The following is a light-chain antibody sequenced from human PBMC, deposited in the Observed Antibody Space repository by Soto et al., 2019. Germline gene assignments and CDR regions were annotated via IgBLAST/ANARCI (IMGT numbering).Light chain of an antibody. J-gene: IGLJ2*01. CDR2: DVS. CDR1: SSDVGGYNY. CDR3: SSYTSSSTPV. Sequence: QSALTQPASVSGSPGQSITISCTGTSSDVGGYNYVSWYQQHPGKAPKLMIYDVSNRPSGVSNRFSGSKSGNTASLTISGLQAEDEAVYYCSSYTSSSTPVFGGGTK. V-gene: IGLV2-14*01.